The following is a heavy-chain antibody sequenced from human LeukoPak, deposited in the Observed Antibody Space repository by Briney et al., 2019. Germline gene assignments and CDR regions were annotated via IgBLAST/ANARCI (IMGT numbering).Heavy chain of an antibody. J-gene: IGHJ4*02. D-gene: IGHD5-18*01. CDR3: ASRIVDTAMVSSFDY. Sequence: SETLSLTCTVSGGSISSSSHYWGWIRQPPGKGLEWIGSIFYTGSTYYNPSLKSRVTISIDTSKNQFSLKLSSVTAADTAVYYCASRIVDTAMVSSFDYWGQGTLVTVSS. CDR1: GGSISSSSHY. V-gene: IGHV4-39*07. CDR2: IFYTGST.